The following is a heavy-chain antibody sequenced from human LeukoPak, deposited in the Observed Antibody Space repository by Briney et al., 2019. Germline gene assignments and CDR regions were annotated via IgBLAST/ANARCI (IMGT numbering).Heavy chain of an antibody. CDR3: ARVPYSGSYYPYY. CDR2: IYYSGSN. D-gene: IGHD1-26*01. J-gene: IGHJ4*02. Sequence: SETLSLTCTVSGGSISSGGYYWSWIRQHPGKGLEWIGYIYYSGSNYYNPSLKSRVTISVDTSKNQFSLKLSSVTAADTAVYYCARVPYSGSYYPYYWGQGTLVTVSS. CDR1: GGSISSGGYY. V-gene: IGHV4-31*03.